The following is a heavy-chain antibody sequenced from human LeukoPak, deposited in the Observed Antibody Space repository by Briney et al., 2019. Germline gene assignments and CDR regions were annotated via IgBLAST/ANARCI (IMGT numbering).Heavy chain of an antibody. CDR1: GFTFSSYG. CDR3: ARPIQLWPYDY. Sequence: RGSLRLSCAASGFTFSSYGMHWVRQAPGKGLEWVAVISYDGSNKYYADSVKGRFTISRDNSKNTLYLQMNSLRAEDTAVYYCARPIQLWPYDYWGQGTLVTVSS. V-gene: IGHV3-30*03. D-gene: IGHD5-18*01. J-gene: IGHJ4*02. CDR2: ISYDGSNK.